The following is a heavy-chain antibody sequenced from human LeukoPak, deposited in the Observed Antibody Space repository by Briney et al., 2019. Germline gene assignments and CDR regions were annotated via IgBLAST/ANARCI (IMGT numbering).Heavy chain of an antibody. CDR3: ARGRGSWYGVYFDY. CDR1: GFTFSSYA. D-gene: IGHD6-13*01. CDR2: IKRDGSEK. J-gene: IGHJ4*02. V-gene: IGHV3-7*01. Sequence: GGSLRLSCAASGFTFSSYAMSWVRQAPGKGLEWVANIKRDGSEKYYVDSVKGRFTISRDNAKNSLYLQLNSLRTEDTAVYYCARGRGSWYGVYFDYWGQGTLVTVSS.